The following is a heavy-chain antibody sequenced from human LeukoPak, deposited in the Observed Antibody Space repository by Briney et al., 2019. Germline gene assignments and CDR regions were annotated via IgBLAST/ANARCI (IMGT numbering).Heavy chain of an antibody. CDR1: GGSISSSSYY. Sequence: SETLSLTCTVSGGSISSSSYYWGWIRQPPGKGLEWIGSIYYSGSTYYNPSLKSRVTISVDTSKNQFSLKLSSVTAADTAVYYCARTLDKFDYWGQGTLVTVSS. V-gene: IGHV4-39*01. CDR3: ARTLDKFDY. CDR2: IYYSGST. D-gene: IGHD2-2*03. J-gene: IGHJ4*02.